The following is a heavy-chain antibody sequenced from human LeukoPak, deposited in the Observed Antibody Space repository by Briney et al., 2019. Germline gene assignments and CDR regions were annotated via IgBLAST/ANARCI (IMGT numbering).Heavy chain of an antibody. V-gene: IGHV1-18*01. CDR3: ARGPKYNWNDGPVDY. J-gene: IGHJ4*02. D-gene: IGHD1-1*01. Sequence: ASVKVSCKASGYTFTSYGISWVRQAPGQGLEWMGWISAYNGNTKYSQKFQGRVTITRDTSASTAYMELSSLRSEDTAVYYCARGPKYNWNDGPVDYWGQGTLVTVSS. CDR1: GYTFTSYG. CDR2: ISAYNGNT.